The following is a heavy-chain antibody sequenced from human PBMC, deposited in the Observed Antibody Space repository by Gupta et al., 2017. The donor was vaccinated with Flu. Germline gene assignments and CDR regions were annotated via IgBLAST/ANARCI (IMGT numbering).Heavy chain of an antibody. CDR1: GYSISESSH. CDR3: ARDDSNWGLDN. CDR2: IFPTGRT. J-gene: IGHJ4*02. D-gene: IGHD7-27*01. Sequence: QVQLQESGPGLVKPSGTLSLTCAVSGYSISESSHWGWIRQPPEKGLEWIGSIFPTGRTHYNPSLNSRVTLSLDTSKNQFSLKVKSVTAADTAVYYCARDDSNWGLDNWGQGTLVTVSA. V-gene: IGHV4-38-2*02.